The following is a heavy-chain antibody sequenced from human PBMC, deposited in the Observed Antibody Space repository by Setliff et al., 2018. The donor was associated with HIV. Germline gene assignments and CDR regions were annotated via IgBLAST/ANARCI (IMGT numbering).Heavy chain of an antibody. J-gene: IGHJ4*02. CDR3: ARDAAGTADY. V-gene: IGHV4-4*07. CDR2: IYTSGST. CDR1: GVSISSHS. D-gene: IGHD6-13*01. Sequence: LSLTWTVSGVSISSHSWSWIRQPAGKGLEWIGRIYTSGSTNYNPSLKSRVTMSVDTSKNQFSLKLSSVTAADTAVYYCARDAAGTADYWGQGTLVPVSS.